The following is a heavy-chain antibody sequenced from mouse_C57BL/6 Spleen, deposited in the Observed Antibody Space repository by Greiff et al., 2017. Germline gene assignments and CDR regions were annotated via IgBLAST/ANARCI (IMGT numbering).Heavy chain of an antibody. V-gene: IGHV1-7*01. Sequence: QVQLQQSGAELAKPGASVTLSCKASGYTFTSYWMHWVKQRPGQGLEWIGYINPSSGYTKYNQKFKDQATLTADKSSSTDYMQLSSLTYEDTAVYDCERDYDYARDYWGQGTSVTVSS. CDR1: GYTFTSYW. CDR2: INPSSGYT. J-gene: IGHJ4*01. D-gene: IGHD2-4*01. CDR3: ERDYDYARDY.